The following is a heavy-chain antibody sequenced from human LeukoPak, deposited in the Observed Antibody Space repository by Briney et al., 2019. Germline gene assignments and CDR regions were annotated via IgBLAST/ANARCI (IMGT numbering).Heavy chain of an antibody. V-gene: IGHV1-69*04. CDR3: ARAYSEWLPLDY. D-gene: IGHD5-12*01. J-gene: IGHJ4*02. CDR1: GGTFSSYA. Sequence: ASVKVSCKASGGTFSSYAISWVRQAPGQGLEWMGRIIPILGIANYAQKFQGRVTITADKSTSTAYMELSSLRSDDTAVYYCARAYSEWLPLDYWGQGTLVTVSS. CDR2: IIPILGIA.